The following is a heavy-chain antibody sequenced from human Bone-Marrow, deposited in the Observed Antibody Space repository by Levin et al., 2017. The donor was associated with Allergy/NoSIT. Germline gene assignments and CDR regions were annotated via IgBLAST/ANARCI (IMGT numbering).Heavy chain of an antibody. Sequence: PVASVKVSCKVSGDTLTEMSIHWVRQAPGKGLEWMGGFDLEHRETIYAQKFQGRVTMTQDTSTATAYMELSSLRSEDTAVFFCATGRVSTISMDVWGQGTTVIVSS. D-gene: IGHD5/OR15-5a*01. V-gene: IGHV1-24*01. CDR2: FDLEHRET. J-gene: IGHJ6*02. CDR1: GDTLTEMS. CDR3: ATGRVSTISMDV.